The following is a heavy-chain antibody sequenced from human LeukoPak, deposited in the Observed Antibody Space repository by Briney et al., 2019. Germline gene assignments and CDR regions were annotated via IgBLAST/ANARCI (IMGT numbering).Heavy chain of an antibody. Sequence: ASVKVSCKASGYTFTSYYMHWVRQAPGQGLEWMGIINPSGGSTSYAQKFQGRVTMTRDMSTSTVYMELSSLRSEDTAVYYCAREGRIRIFGEVIRTVKDDAFDIWGQGTMVTVSS. V-gene: IGHV1-46*01. D-gene: IGHD3-3*01. CDR2: INPSGGST. CDR1: GYTFTSYY. CDR3: AREGRIRIFGEVIRTVKDDAFDI. J-gene: IGHJ3*02.